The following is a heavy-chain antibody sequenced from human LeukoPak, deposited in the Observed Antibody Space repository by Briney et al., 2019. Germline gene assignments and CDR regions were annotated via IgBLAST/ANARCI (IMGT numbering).Heavy chain of an antibody. CDR3: ARVVRVVVVAATRSYYYYYMVV. CDR1: GGSISSGSYY. V-gene: IGHV4-61*02. D-gene: IGHD2-15*01. CDR2: IYTSGST. J-gene: IGHJ6*03. Sequence: PSQTLSLTCTVSGGSISSGSYYWSWIRQPAGKGLEWIGRIYTSGSTNYNPSLKSRVTISVDTSKNQFSLKLSSVTAADTAVYYCARVVRVVVVAATRSYYYYYMVVWGKGTTVTVSS.